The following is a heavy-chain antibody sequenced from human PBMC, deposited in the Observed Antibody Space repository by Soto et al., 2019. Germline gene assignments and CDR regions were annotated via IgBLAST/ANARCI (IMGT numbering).Heavy chain of an antibody. D-gene: IGHD3-3*01. CDR1: GGSISSSSYY. CDR3: ARLPRIGSGEATGSCDY. V-gene: IGHV4-39*01. CDR2: IYYSGST. J-gene: IGHJ4*02. Sequence: QLQLQESGPGLVKPSETLSLTCTVSGGSISSSSYYWGWIRQPPGKGLEWIGSIYYSGSTYYNPSLKSRVTISVDTSKNQFSLKLSSVTAADTAVYYCARLPRIGSGEATGSCDYWGQGTLVTVSS.